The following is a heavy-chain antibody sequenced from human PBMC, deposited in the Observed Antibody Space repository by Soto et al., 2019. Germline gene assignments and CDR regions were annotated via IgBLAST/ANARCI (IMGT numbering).Heavy chain of an antibody. CDR2: ISYDGSNK. CDR3: ARDPIAVAGMGYFQH. D-gene: IGHD6-19*01. V-gene: IGHV3-30-3*01. CDR1: GFTFSSYA. J-gene: IGHJ1*01. Sequence: GGSLRLSCAASGFTFSSYAMHWVRQAPGKGLEWVAVISYDGSNKYYADSVKGRFTISRDNSKNTLYLQMNSLRAEDTAVYYCARDPIAVAGMGYFQHWGQGTLVTVSS.